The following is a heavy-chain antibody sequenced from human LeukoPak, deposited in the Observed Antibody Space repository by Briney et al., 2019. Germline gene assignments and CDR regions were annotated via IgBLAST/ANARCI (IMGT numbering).Heavy chain of an antibody. Sequence: SETLSLTCTVSGGSISSYYWSWIRQPPGKGLEWIGYIYYSGNTNYNPSLKSRVTISVDTSKNQFSLKLSSVTAADTAVYYCASGRPGAFDIWGQGTMVTVSS. CDR2: IYYSGNT. CDR1: GGSISSYY. V-gene: IGHV4-59*01. CDR3: ASGRPGAFDI. J-gene: IGHJ3*02.